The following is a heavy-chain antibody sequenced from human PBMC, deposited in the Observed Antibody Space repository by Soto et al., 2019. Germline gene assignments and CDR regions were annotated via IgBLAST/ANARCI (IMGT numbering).Heavy chain of an antibody. CDR1: RFTFSSYV. J-gene: IGHJ4*02. CDR3: AAAIPYRDCRFDC. CDR2: IWDDATNK. D-gene: IGHD2-21*02. Sequence: PGGPLRLSCAASRFTFSSYVMHWVRQAPGKGLDWVAVIWDDATNKYYADSVKRRFTISRDNSKHTLFLQMNSLRAEDTAVYDCAAAIPYRDCRFDCLGRGALGTGCS. V-gene: IGHV3-33*01.